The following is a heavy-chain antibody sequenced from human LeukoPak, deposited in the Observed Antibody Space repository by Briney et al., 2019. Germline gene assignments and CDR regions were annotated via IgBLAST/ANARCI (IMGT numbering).Heavy chain of an antibody. CDR3: ARVPEGGALFDY. J-gene: IGHJ4*02. D-gene: IGHD1-14*01. Sequence: GGSLRLSCAASGFTFVSYAMLWVRQAPGKGLEYVSGISSNGGSTYYANSVKGRFTISRDNSKDTLYLQMGSLTAEDMAVYYCARVPEGGALFDYWGQGTLVTVSS. CDR2: ISSNGGST. V-gene: IGHV3-64*01. CDR1: GFTFVSYA.